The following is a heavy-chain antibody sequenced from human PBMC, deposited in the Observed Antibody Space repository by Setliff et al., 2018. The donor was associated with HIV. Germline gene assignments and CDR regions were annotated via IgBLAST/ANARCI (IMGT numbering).Heavy chain of an antibody. CDR2: IHWNDAN. J-gene: IGHJ6*02. D-gene: IGHD2-8*02. V-gene: IGHV2-5*01. CDR1: GFSLTTSGVG. Sequence: GSGPTLVNPTQTLTLTCTFSGFSLTTSGVGVGWIRQPPGKALEWLAVIHWNDANHYSPSLKTRLSITKDTSKNQMVLTMTNMGPVDTATYYCVHRVVWGGLDVWGQGTTVTVSS. CDR3: VHRVVWGGLDV.